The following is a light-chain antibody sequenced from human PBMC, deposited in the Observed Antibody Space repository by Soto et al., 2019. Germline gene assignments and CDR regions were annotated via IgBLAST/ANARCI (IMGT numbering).Light chain of an antibody. J-gene: IGKJ1*01. CDR1: QSVSGW. CDR3: LQDINSPWT. V-gene: IGKV1-5*01. Sequence: DIQMTQSPATLSSSLGHRVTVTCRASQSVSGWLAWYQQKPGKPPKVLIYGASNLHSGVPPRFSGSGSGTDFTLAISSLQPEDSATYYCLQDINSPWTFGQGTKVDIK. CDR2: GAS.